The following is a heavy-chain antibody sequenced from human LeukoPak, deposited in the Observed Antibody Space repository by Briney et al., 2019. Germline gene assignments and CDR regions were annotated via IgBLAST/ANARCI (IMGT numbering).Heavy chain of an antibody. V-gene: IGHV3-21*01. Sequence: PGGSLRLSCAASGFTFSSYSMNWVRQAPGKGLEWVSSISSSSSYIYYADSVKGRFTISRDNAKNSLYLQMNSLRAEDTAVYYCARDKGMVRGGIGYWGQGTLVTVSS. CDR2: ISSSSSYI. J-gene: IGHJ4*02. D-gene: IGHD3-10*01. CDR3: ARDKGMVRGGIGY. CDR1: GFTFSSYS.